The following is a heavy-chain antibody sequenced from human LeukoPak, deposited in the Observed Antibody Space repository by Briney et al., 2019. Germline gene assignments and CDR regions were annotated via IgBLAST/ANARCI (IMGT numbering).Heavy chain of an antibody. CDR2: IYYSGST. CDR1: GGSISSGDYY. J-gene: IGHJ4*02. V-gene: IGHV4-30-4*01. CDR3: ARVFGTPSPFFDY. Sequence: SETLSLTCTVSGGSISSGDYYWSWIRQPPGKGLEWIGYIYYSGSTYYNPSLKSRFTISVDTSKNQFSLKLSSVTAADTAVYYCARVFGTPSPFFDYWGQGTLVTVSS. D-gene: IGHD3-16*01.